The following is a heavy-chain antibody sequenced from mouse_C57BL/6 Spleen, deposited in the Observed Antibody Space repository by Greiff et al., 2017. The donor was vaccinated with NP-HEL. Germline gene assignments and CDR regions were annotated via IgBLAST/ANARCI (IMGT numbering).Heavy chain of an antibody. CDR3: TRRDYGSSLFAY. CDR2: IDPETGGT. CDR1: GYTFTDYE. D-gene: IGHD1-1*01. Sequence: QVQLQQSGAELERPGASVTLSCKASGYTFTDYEMHWVKQTPVHGLEWIGAIDPETGGTAYNQKFKGKAILTADKSSSTAYMELRSLTSEDSAVYYCTRRDYGSSLFAYWGQGTLVTVSA. J-gene: IGHJ3*01. V-gene: IGHV1-15*01.